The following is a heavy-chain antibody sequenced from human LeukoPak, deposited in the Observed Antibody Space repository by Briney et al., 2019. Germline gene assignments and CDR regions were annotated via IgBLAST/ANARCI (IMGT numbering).Heavy chain of an antibody. D-gene: IGHD3-22*01. CDR3: ARSPYYYDSSGYPFDP. V-gene: IGHV4-59*08. CDR2: IYYSGST. Sequence: PSETLSLTCTVSGGSISSYYWGWIRQPPGKGLEWIGYIYYSGSTNYNPSLKSRVTISVDTSKNQFSLKLSSVTAADTAVYYCARSPYYYDSSGYPFDPWGQGTLVTVSS. CDR1: GGSISSYY. J-gene: IGHJ5*02.